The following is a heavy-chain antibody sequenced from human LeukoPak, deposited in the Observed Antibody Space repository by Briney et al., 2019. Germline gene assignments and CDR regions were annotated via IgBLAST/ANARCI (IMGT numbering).Heavy chain of an antibody. V-gene: IGHV4-34*01. J-gene: IGHJ4*02. CDR3: ARGHPFSLDCSSTSCYSPFDY. D-gene: IGHD2-2*01. CDR1: GGSFSGYY. CDR2: INHSGST. Sequence: SETLSLTCAVYGGSFSGYYWSWIRQPPGKGLEWIGEINHSGSTNYNPSLKSRVTISVDTSKNQFSLKLSSVTAADTAVYYCARGHPFSLDCSSTSCYSPFDYWGQGTLVTVSS.